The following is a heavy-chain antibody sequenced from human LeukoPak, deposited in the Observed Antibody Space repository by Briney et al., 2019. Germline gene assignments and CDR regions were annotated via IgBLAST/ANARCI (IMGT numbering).Heavy chain of an antibody. CDR2: IYTSGST. CDR1: GGSISSYY. J-gene: IGHJ4*02. D-gene: IGHD2-21*02. V-gene: IGHV4-4*07. CDR3: ARGRVVTGTPGQNSWDN. Sequence: SETLSLTCTVSGGSISSYYWSWIRQPAGKGLEWIGRIYTSGSTSYNPSLKSRVTMSVDTSKNQFSLKLTSVIAADTAVYYCARGRVVTGTPGQNSWDNWGQGILVTVSS.